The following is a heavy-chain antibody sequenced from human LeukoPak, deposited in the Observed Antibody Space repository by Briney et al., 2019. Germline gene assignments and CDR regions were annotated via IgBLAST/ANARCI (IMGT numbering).Heavy chain of an antibody. CDR3: ARGRDYAKGGY. CDR2: IHFSGSI. Sequence: SETLSLTCSVSGVSVNSGMYYWSWIRQRPGKGLEWIGCIHFSGSIHYNPSLASRGSISADASDDQFSLRLKSVTAADTAVVYGARGRDYAKGGYWGQGKLSSSPQ. CDR1: GVSVNSGMYY. D-gene: IGHD4-17*01. V-gene: IGHV4-31*03. J-gene: IGHJ4*02.